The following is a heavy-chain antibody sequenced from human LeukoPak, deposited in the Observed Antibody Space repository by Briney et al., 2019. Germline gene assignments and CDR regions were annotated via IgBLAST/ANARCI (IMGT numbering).Heavy chain of an antibody. CDR2: INPNSGAT. D-gene: IGHD2/OR15-2a*01. Sequence: ASVKVSCKASGYTFNNYYIHWLRQAPGQGLEWMGWINPNSGATNYVQSFKGRVTMTRDTTSSTVYMELSTLRSDDTAVYFCARSLGSLKEYWWFDPWGQGTLVSVSS. J-gene: IGHJ5*02. V-gene: IGHV1-2*02. CDR3: ARSLGSLKEYWWFDP. CDR1: GYTFNNYY.